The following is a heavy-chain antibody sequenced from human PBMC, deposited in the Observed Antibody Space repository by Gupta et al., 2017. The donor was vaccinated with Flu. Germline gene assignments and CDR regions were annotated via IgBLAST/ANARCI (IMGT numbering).Heavy chain of an antibody. CDR2: ISSDGNDY. CDR3: AKDHQVGPAAYYLDY. D-gene: IGHD2-15*01. J-gene: IGHJ4*02. V-gene: IGHV3-30*18. Sequence: APGKGLEWFTVISSDGNDYLNADAMRRRFTVSNDNSQNTLYLQMTSLRSEYTAVYYCAKDHQVGPAAYYLDYWGPGTLVTVSS.